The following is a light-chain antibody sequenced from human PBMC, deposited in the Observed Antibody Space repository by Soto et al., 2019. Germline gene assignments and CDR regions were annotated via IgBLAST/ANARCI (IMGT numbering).Light chain of an antibody. Sequence: DIQMTQSPSSLSASVGDRVTITCRASQSISSYLNWYQQKPGKAPKLLIYAASSFQSGVPSRFSGSGSGTDFTLTITSLQPEDFATYYCQQGFSTPLTFGGGTKVDIK. V-gene: IGKV1-39*01. CDR2: AAS. CDR3: QQGFSTPLT. CDR1: QSISSY. J-gene: IGKJ4*01.